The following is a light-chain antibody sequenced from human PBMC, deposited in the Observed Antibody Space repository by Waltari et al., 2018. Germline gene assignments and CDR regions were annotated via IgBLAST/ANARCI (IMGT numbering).Light chain of an antibody. CDR1: QSISNK. V-gene: IGKV3-15*01. CDR3: HQYTDWPPT. CDR2: GAS. J-gene: IGKJ1*01. Sequence: ETVMTQSPATLSVSPGERATLSCRASQSISNKLAWYQQKPGQAPRLLIYGASTRATGFPARFGGSGSGTEFTLTISSRQSEDFAVYYCHQYTDWPPTFGQGTKVEVK.